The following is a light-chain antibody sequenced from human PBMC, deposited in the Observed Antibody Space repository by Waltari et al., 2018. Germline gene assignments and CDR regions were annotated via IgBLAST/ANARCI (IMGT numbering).Light chain of an antibody. V-gene: IGLV1-40*01. CDR1: SSDIGAIYD. Sequence: QSVLTQPPSVSGAPGQRGTISCPGSSSDIGAIYDVYWYQQLPGKAPKLLIYDNNNRPSGVPDRFSGSKSGTSASLAITGLQAEDEADYYCQSYDTSYVFGTGTKVTVL. CDR3: QSYDTSYV. J-gene: IGLJ1*01. CDR2: DNN.